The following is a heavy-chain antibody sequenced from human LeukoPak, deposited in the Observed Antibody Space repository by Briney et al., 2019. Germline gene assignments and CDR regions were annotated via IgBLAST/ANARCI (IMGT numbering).Heavy chain of an antibody. Sequence: GGSLRLSCAASGFTFSTYEMNWVRQAPGKGLEWVSYITSSGSTIYYADYVKGRFTISRDNGKNSLYLQMNSLRAEDTAVYYCARGGWNYVFNYWGQGTLVTVSS. J-gene: IGHJ4*02. D-gene: IGHD1-7*01. V-gene: IGHV3-48*03. CDR2: ITSSGSTI. CDR3: ARGGWNYVFNY. CDR1: GFTFSTYE.